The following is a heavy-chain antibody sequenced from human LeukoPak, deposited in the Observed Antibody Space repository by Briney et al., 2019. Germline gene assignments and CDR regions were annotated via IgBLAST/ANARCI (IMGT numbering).Heavy chain of an antibody. CDR1: GGSISSYY. CDR2: IYYSGST. CDR3: ASYGLAYWYFDL. D-gene: IGHD4-17*01. V-gene: IGHV4-59*01. J-gene: IGHJ2*01. Sequence: SETLSLTCTVSGGSISSYYWSWIRQPPGKGLEWIGYIYYSGSTNYNPSLKSRVTISVDTSKNQFSLKLSSVTAADTAVYYCASYGLAYWYFDLWGRGTLVTVSS.